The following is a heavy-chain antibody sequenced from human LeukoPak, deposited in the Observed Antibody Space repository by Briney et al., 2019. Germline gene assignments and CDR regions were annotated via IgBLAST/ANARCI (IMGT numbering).Heavy chain of an antibody. V-gene: IGHV3-7*01. CDR1: GFTFSSYW. Sequence: PGGSLRLSCAASGFTFSSYWMSWVRQAPGKGLEWVANIKQDGSEKYYVDSVKGRFTISRDNSKNTLYLQMNSLRAEDTAMYYCARDYTMVRGVSDYWGQGTLVTVSS. CDR3: ARDYTMVRGVSDY. J-gene: IGHJ4*02. D-gene: IGHD3-10*01. CDR2: IKQDGSEK.